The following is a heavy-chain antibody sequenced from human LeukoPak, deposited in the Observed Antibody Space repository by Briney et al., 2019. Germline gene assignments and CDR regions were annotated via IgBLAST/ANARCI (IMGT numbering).Heavy chain of an antibody. CDR1: GGTFSSYA. CDR2: ITPIFGTA. CDR3: ARDTARYYDFWRGPGGWFDP. J-gene: IGHJ5*02. D-gene: IGHD3-3*01. Sequence: SVKVSCKASGGTFSSYAFSWVRQAPGQGLEWMGRITPIFGTANYAQRFQGRVTFTTDDSTSTAYMELSSLRSEDTAVYYCARDTARYYDFWRGPGGWFDPWGQGTLVTVSS. V-gene: IGHV1-69*05.